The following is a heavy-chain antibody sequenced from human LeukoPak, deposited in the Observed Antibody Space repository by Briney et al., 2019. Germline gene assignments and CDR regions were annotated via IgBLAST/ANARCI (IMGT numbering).Heavy chain of an antibody. CDR2: IYYSGST. J-gene: IGHJ4*02. CDR3: ARRSYYDSCGIFDY. D-gene: IGHD3-22*01. V-gene: IGHV4-39*01. Sequence: SETLSLTCTVSGGSISSSSYYWGWIRQPPGKGLEWIGSIYYSGSTYYNPSLKSRVTISVDTSKNQFSLKLSSVTAADTAVYYCARRSYYDSCGIFDYWGQGTLVTVSS. CDR1: GGSISSSSYY.